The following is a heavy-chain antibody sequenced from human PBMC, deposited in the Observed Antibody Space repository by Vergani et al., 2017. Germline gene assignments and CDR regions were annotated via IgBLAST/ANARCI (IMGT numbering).Heavy chain of an antibody. CDR2: IYYSGST. Sequence: QLQLQESGPGLVKPSETLSLTCTVSGGSISSSSYYWGWIRQPPGKGLEWIGSIYYSGSTYYNPSLKSRVTISVDTSKNQFSLKLSSVTAADTAVYYCASPYYDFWGGYSGYYYGMDVWGQGTTVTVSS. D-gene: IGHD3-3*01. V-gene: IGHV4-39*01. CDR1: GGSISSSSYY. J-gene: IGHJ6*02. CDR3: ASPYYDFWGGYSGYYYGMDV.